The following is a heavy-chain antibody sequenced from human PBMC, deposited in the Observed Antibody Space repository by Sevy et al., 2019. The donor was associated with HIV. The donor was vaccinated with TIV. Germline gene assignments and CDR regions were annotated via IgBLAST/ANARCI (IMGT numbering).Heavy chain of an antibody. CDR1: GGSFSGYY. CDR2: INHSGST. Sequence: SETLSLTCAVYGGSFSGYYWSWIRQPPGKGLEWIGEINHSGSTNYNPSLKSRVTISVDTSKNQFSLKLSSVTGADTAVYYCARHCGSTSCSHAFDIWGHGTMVTVSS. V-gene: IGHV4-34*01. D-gene: IGHD2-2*01. CDR3: ARHCGSTSCSHAFDI. J-gene: IGHJ3*02.